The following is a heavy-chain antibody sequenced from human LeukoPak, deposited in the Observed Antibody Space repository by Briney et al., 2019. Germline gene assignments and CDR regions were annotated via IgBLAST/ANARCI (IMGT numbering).Heavy chain of an antibody. CDR3: ARGGMVRGVIHRWFDP. J-gene: IGHJ5*02. Sequence: SETLSLTCAVYGGSFSGYCWSWIRQPPGKGLEWIGEITYSGSTNYNPFLRSLVIISVDSSKNQFSLKLSSVAAADTAVYYWARGGMVRGVIHRWFDPWGQGTLVTVSS. CDR2: ITYSGST. V-gene: IGHV4-34*01. CDR1: GGSFSGYC. D-gene: IGHD3-10*01.